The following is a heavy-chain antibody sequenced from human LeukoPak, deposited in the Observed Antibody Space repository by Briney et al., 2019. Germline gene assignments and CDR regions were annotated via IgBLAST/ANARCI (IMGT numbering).Heavy chain of an antibody. V-gene: IGHV1-46*02. CDR1: GYPFNNYD. J-gene: IGHJ4*02. CDR2: INPSGGST. Sequence: ASVKVSCKASGYPFNNYDINWVRQATGQGLEWMGIINPSGGSTSYAQKFQGRVTMTRDMSTSTVYMELSSLRSEDTAVYYCARDRSGATPLDYWGQGTLVTVSS. CDR3: ARDRSGATPLDY. D-gene: IGHD1-26*01.